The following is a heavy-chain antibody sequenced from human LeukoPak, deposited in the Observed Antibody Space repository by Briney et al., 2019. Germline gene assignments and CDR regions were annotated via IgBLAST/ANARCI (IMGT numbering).Heavy chain of an antibody. CDR1: GFTFSSYG. CDR2: IWYDGSNK. Sequence: PGGSLRLSCAASGFTFSSYGMHWVRQAPGKGLEWVAVIWYDGSNKYYADSVKGRFTISRDNSKNTLYLQMNSLRAEDTAVYYCATCRDGYNCPFDYWGLGTLVTVSS. D-gene: IGHD5-24*01. J-gene: IGHJ4*02. V-gene: IGHV3-33*01. CDR3: ATCRDGYNCPFDY.